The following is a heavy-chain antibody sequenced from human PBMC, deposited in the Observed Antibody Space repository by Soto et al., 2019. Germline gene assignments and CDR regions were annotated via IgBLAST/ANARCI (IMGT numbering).Heavy chain of an antibody. CDR3: ASRDDYSNYRYYYYYMDV. J-gene: IGHJ6*03. V-gene: IGHV3-21*01. D-gene: IGHD4-4*01. CDR2: ISSSSSYI. CDR1: GFTFSSYS. Sequence: EVQLVESGGGLVQPGGSLRLSCAASGFTFSSYSMNWVRQAPGKGLEWVSSISSSSSYIYYADSVKGRFTISRDNAKNSLYLQMNSLRAEDTAVYYCASRDDYSNYRYYYYYMDVWGKGTTVTVSS.